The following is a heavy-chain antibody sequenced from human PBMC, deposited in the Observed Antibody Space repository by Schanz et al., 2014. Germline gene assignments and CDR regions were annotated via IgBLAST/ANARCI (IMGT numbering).Heavy chain of an antibody. V-gene: IGHV4-39*07. CDR2: ISYSGNT. CDR1: GTSITSSTYY. D-gene: IGHD2-21*01. CDR3: ARAVGGNSALEWFDP. J-gene: IGHJ5*02. Sequence: QLQLRESGPGLVKPSETLSLICSVSGTSITSSTYYWGWIRQPPGKGPEWIGSISYSGNTYYTPSLKSRVTISLATSKNQFSLSLSSATAADTAVYYCARAVGGNSALEWFDPWGQGTLVTVSS.